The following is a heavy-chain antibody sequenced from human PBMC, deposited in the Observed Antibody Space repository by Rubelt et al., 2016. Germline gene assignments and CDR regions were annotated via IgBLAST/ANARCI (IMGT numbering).Heavy chain of an antibody. J-gene: IGHJ4*02. D-gene: IGHD2-2*01. CDR2: ISSSGSTI. CDR3: AKDGEGYCSSTSCRFQWYFDY. Sequence: YISSSGSTIYYADSVKGRFTISRDNAKNSLYLQMNSLRAEDTAVYYCAKDGEGYCSSTSCRFQWYFDYWGQGTLVTVSS. V-gene: IGHV3-11*01.